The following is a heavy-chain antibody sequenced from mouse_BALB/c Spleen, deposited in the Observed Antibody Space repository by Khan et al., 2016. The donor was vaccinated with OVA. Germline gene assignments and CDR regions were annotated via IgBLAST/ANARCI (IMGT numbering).Heavy chain of an antibody. V-gene: IGHV2-6-7*01. CDR1: GFSLTGYG. Sequence: VQLVESGPGLVAPSQSLSITSTVSGFSLTGYGVNWVRQPPGKGLEWLGMIWGDGSTDYNSALKSRLSISKDNSKSQVFLKMNSLQTDDTARYYCARAYYGNYREAMDYWGQGTSVTVSS. CDR3: ARAYYGNYREAMDY. D-gene: IGHD2-10*01. J-gene: IGHJ4*01. CDR2: IWGDGST.